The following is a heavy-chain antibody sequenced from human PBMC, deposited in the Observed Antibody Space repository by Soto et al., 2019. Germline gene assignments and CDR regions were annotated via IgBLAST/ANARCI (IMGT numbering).Heavy chain of an antibody. Sequence: QVQLQESGPGLVKPSQTLSLTCTVSGGSISSGGDYWSWIRQHPGKGLEWIGYIYYSGSTYYNPSLKSRVTISVDTSKNQFSLKLSSVTAADTAVYYCARALREEGSSKWFEPWGQGTLVTVSS. J-gene: IGHJ5*02. CDR3: ARALREEGSSKWFEP. CDR2: IYYSGST. CDR1: GGSISSGGDY. V-gene: IGHV4-31*03. D-gene: IGHD2-15*01.